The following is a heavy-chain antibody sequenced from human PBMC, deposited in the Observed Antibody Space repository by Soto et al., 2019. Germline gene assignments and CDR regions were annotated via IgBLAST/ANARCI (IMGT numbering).Heavy chain of an antibody. J-gene: IGHJ6*02. V-gene: IGHV1-18*01. CDR3: ARGIGGWFGVAYYYGMDV. CDR1: GYTFTSYG. Sequence: QVQLVQSGAEVKKPGASVKVSCKTYGYTFTSYGISWVRQAPGQGLEWMGWIIPYNGNPNYAQKPPGRVTMTTDTSTSTAYMELRSVRSDDTAVYYCARGIGGWFGVAYYYGMDVWCQGTTVTVSS. CDR2: IIPYNGNP. D-gene: IGHD3-10*01.